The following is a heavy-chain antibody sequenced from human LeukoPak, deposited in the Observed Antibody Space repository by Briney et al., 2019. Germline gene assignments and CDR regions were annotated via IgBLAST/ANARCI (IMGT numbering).Heavy chain of an antibody. V-gene: IGHV4-59*01. J-gene: IGHJ6*03. CDR2: IYYSGRT. CDR1: GASISSYY. CDR3: ARDWNGSGKAAINYYYYYYMDV. Sequence: PSETLSLTCTVSGASISSYYWSWIRQPPGKGLEWIGYIYYSGRTSYNPSLKSRVTISVDTSKNQFSLKLSSVTAADTAVYYCARDWNGSGKAAINYYYYYYMDVWGKGTTVTVSS. D-gene: IGHD3-10*01.